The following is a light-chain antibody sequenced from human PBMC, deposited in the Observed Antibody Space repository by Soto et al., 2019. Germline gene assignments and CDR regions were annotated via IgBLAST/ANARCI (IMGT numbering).Light chain of an antibody. CDR1: SSDVGAYNY. V-gene: IGLV2-14*01. CDR3: SSYTGSSTLWV. CDR2: EVS. Sequence: QSALTQSASLSGSPGQSITISCTGTSSDVGAYNYVSWYQQHPGKAPKLMIYEVSNRPSGVSNRFSGSKSGNTASLTISGLQAEDEADYYCSSYTGSSTLWVLGGGTKLTVL. J-gene: IGLJ3*02.